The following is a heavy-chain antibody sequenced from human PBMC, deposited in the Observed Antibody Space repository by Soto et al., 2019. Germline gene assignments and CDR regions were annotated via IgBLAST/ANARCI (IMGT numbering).Heavy chain of an antibody. D-gene: IGHD2-15*01. J-gene: IGHJ6*02. Sequence: QVQLVDSGGGVVQPGRSLRLSCAASGFTFSNNGMHWVRQAPGKGLEWVAVIWYDGSNKYYADSVKGRFIISRDNSKNTVYLQMNSLRAEDTAVYYCARDRVQMVDGLDVWGQGTTVTVSS. V-gene: IGHV3-33*01. CDR1: GFTFSNNG. CDR2: IWYDGSNK. CDR3: ARDRVQMVDGLDV.